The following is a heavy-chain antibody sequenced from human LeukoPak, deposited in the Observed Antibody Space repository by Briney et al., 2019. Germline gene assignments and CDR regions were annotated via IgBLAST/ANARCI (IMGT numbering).Heavy chain of an antibody. J-gene: IGHJ4*02. CDR2: INPDGSTT. V-gene: IGHV3-74*01. CDR3: ARVRVGAYDFEY. D-gene: IGHD3-10*01. Sequence: PGGSLRLSCAASGFTLSSYWMHWVRQVPGKGLVWVSRINPDGSTTTYADSVKGRFTISGDNAKNTLYLQMNSLRAEDTAVYYCARVRVGAYDFEYWGQGTLVTVSS. CDR1: GFTLSSYW.